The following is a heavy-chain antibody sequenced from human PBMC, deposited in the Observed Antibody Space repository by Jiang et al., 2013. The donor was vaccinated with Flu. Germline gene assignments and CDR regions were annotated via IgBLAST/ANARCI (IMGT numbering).Heavy chain of an antibody. CDR3: ARGGHYDFWSGYSYYFDY. Sequence: GSGLVKPSQTLSLTCAISGDSVSSNSAAWNWIRQSPSRGLEWLGRTYYRSKWYNDYAVSVKSRITINPDTSKNQFSLQLNSVTPEDTAVYYCARGGHYDFWSGYSYYFDYWGQGTLVTVS. J-gene: IGHJ4*02. D-gene: IGHD3-3*01. V-gene: IGHV6-1*01. CDR2: TYYRSKWYN. CDR1: GDSVSSNSAA.